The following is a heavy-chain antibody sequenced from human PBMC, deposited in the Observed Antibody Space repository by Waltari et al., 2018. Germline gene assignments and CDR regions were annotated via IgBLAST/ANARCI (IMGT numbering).Heavy chain of an antibody. CDR3: VRVTQVWLRGFYHPYMDV. V-gene: IGHV4-34*02. Sequence: QMLLQQWGAGLLKPSETLSLTCSLSGGSFLDYDWGWIRQPPGKGLEWIGKISQSGTTTSNPSLRRRVSLSLDASQKRFGLKMTSVSASDSAIFYCVRVTQVWLRGFYHPYMDVWGRGTTVIVSS. CDR1: GGSFLDYD. CDR2: ISQSGTT. J-gene: IGHJ6*03. D-gene: IGHD3-9*01.